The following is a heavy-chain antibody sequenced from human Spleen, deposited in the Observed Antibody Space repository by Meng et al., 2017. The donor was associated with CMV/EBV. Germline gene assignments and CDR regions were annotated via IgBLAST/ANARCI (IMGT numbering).Heavy chain of an antibody. Sequence: ASVKVPCMASGYTFTGYYMHWVRQAPGQGLEWMGWINPNSGGTNYAQKFQGRVTMTRDTSTSTAYMELSRLRSDDTAVYYCARVIGRDQLLYPYYYGMDVWGQGTTVTVSS. V-gene: IGHV1-2*02. D-gene: IGHD2-2*02. CDR2: INPNSGGT. CDR1: GYTFTGYY. CDR3: ARVIGRDQLLYPYYYGMDV. J-gene: IGHJ6*02.